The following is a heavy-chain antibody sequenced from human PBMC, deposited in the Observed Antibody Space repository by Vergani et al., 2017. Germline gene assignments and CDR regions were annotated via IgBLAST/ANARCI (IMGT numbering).Heavy chain of an antibody. V-gene: IGHV3-23*01. J-gene: IGHJ4*02. D-gene: IGHD2-15*01. CDR1: RFTFSSYV. CDR3: ANQYCSGGSCYGGDY. CDR2: IGGSGGST. Sequence: EVQLLESGGGLVQPGGSLRLSCAASRFTFSSYVMSWVRQAPGKGLEWVSVIGGSGGSTFYADSVKGRFTISRDNSKNTLYLQMNSLRAEDTAVYYCANQYCSGGSCYGGDYWGQGTLVTVSS.